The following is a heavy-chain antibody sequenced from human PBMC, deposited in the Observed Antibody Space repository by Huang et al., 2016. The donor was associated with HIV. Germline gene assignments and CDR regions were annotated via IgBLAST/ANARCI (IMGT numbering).Heavy chain of an antibody. J-gene: IGHJ5*02. CDR2: VNDGGDI. Sequence: QVQLQQWGAGLLKHSETLALTCAVYGESLGTYYWAWIRRPPGKWLQWIGEVNDGGDINYNPSLESRVTISVDTSRNQVSLTLTSRTAADTATYYCARRFRVAATRKWFDPWGQGTLVIVSS. CDR3: ARRFRVAATRKWFDP. V-gene: IGHV4-34*01. CDR1: GESLGTYY. D-gene: IGHD3-10*01.